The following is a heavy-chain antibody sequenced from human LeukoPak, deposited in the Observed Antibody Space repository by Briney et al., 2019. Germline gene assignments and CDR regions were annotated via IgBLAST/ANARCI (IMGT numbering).Heavy chain of an antibody. D-gene: IGHD6-19*01. J-gene: IGHJ3*02. CDR2: ISTSSSYI. CDR3: ARGASVVAGSDNAFDI. Sequence: GGSLRLSCAASGFTFSSYSMNWVRQAPGKGLEWVSSISTSSSYIYYADSVKGRFTISRDNARKSLYLQMNSLRADDTAVYYCARGASVVAGSDNAFDIWGQGTMVTVSS. V-gene: IGHV3-21*01. CDR1: GFTFSSYS.